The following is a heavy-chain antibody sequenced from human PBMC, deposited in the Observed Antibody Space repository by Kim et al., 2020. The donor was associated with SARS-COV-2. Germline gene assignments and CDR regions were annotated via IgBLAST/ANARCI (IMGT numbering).Heavy chain of an antibody. CDR3: ARGWRTIDSSSLGY. D-gene: IGHD6-13*01. CDR1: GYTLTSYG. CDR2: ISAYNGNT. Sequence: ASVKVSCKASGYTLTSYGISWVRQAPGQGLEWMGWISAYNGNTNYAQKLQGRVTMTTDTSTSTAYMELRSLRSDDTAVYYCARGWRTIDSSSLGYWGQGTLVTVSS. V-gene: IGHV1-18*04. J-gene: IGHJ4*02.